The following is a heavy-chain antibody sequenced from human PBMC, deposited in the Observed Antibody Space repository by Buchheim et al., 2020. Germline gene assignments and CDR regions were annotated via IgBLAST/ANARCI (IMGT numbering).Heavy chain of an antibody. CDR2: IYYSGST. D-gene: IGHD3-16*02. V-gene: IGHV4-30-4*01. Sequence: QVQLQESGPGLVKPSQTLSLTCTVSGGSISSGDYYWSWIRQPPGKGLEWIGYIYYSGSTYYNPPLKSRVTILVAPPKNQSSLKLSSVTAADTAVYYCARGGYDYVWGSYRYLYYWGQGTL. CDR1: GGSISSGDYY. CDR3: ARGGYDYVWGSYRYLYY. J-gene: IGHJ4*02.